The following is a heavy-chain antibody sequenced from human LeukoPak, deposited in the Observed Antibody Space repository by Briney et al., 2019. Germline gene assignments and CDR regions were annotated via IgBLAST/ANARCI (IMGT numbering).Heavy chain of an antibody. J-gene: IGHJ3*02. CDR3: AKDSAVSGSYPDASDI. CDR1: GFTFSSYA. CDR2: ISGSGGST. Sequence: SGGSLRLSCAASGFTFSSYAMSWVRQAPGKGLEWVSAISGSGGSTYYADSVKGRFTISRDNSKNTLYLQMNSLRAEDTAVYYCAKDSAVSGSYPDASDIWGQGTMVTVSS. D-gene: IGHD1-26*01. V-gene: IGHV3-23*01.